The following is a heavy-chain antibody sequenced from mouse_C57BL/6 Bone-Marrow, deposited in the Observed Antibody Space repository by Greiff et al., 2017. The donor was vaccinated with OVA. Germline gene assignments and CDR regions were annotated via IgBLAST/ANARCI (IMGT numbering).Heavy chain of an antibody. CDR3: TRSHFYYGSSSWYFDV. Sequence: VQLQQSGAELVRPGASVTLSCKASGYTFTDYEMHWVKQTPVHGLEWIGAIDPETGGTAYNQKFKGKTILTADKSSSTAYMELRSLTSEYSAVYYCTRSHFYYGSSSWYFDVWGTGTTVTVSS. J-gene: IGHJ1*03. V-gene: IGHV1-15*01. CDR2: IDPETGGT. CDR1: GYTFTDYE. D-gene: IGHD1-1*01.